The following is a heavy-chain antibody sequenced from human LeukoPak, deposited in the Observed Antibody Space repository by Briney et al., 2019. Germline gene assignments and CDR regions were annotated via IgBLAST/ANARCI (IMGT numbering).Heavy chain of an antibody. V-gene: IGHV3-23*01. J-gene: IGHJ4*02. Sequence: GGSLRLSCAASGFTFSSYGMTWVRQAPGKGLEWVSAFSGSASNTFYADSVKGRFTISRDNSKNTLYLQINSLRAEDTAVYYCAKDVFGCSGGSCYSGIPYYFGHWGRGTLVTVSS. CDR1: GFTFSSYG. D-gene: IGHD2-15*01. CDR2: FSGSASNT. CDR3: AKDVFGCSGGSCYSGIPYYFGH.